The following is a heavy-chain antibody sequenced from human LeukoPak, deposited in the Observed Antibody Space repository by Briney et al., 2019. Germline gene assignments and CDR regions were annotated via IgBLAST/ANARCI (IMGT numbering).Heavy chain of an antibody. D-gene: IGHD1-14*01. J-gene: IGHJ4*02. CDR1: GYTFTGYY. CDR2: INPNSGGT. V-gene: IGHV1-2*02. CDR3: ATGAAYGY. Sequence: ASVKVSCKASGYTFTGYYMHWVRQAPGQGLEWMGWINPNSGGTNYAQKFQGRVTMTEDTSTDTAYMELSSLRSEDTAVYYCATGAAYGYWGQGTLVTVSS.